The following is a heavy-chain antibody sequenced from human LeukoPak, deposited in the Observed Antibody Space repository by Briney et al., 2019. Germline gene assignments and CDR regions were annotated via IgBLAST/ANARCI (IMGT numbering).Heavy chain of an antibody. D-gene: IGHD1-26*01. J-gene: IGHJ4*02. CDR2: INPSGGST. CDR3: ARDQRIVGATLYYFDY. Sequence: ASVKVSCKASGYTFTSYYMHWVRQAPGQGLEWMGIINPSGGSTSYAQKFQGRVTMTRDMSTSTVYMELSSLRSEDTAVYYCARDQRIVGATLYYFDYWGQGTLVTVSS. CDR1: GYTFTSYY. V-gene: IGHV1-46*01.